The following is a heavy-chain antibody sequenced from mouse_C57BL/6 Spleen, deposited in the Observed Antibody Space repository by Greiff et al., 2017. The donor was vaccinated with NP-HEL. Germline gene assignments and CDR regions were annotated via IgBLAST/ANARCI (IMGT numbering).Heavy chain of an antibody. J-gene: IGHJ2*01. CDR2: INYDGSST. Sequence: EVQVVESEGGLVQPGSSMKLSCTASGFTFSDYYMAWVRQVPEKGLEWVAIINYDGSSTYYLDSLKSRFIISRDNAKNILYLQMSSLKSEDTATYYCARAQLPYFDYWGQGTTLTVSS. D-gene: IGHD1-1*01. CDR1: GFTFSDYY. V-gene: IGHV5-16*01. CDR3: ARAQLPYFDY.